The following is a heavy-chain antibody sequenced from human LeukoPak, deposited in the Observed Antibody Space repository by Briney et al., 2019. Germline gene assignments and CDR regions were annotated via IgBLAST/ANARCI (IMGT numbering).Heavy chain of an antibody. Sequence: GASVKVSCKASGYTFTSYDINWVRQAPGQGLEWMGWMNPNSGNTGYAQKFQGRVTMTRNTSISTAYMELSSLRSEDTAVYYCATAWVAYYDFWSGSVSYYGMDVWGQGTTVTVSS. D-gene: IGHD3-3*01. J-gene: IGHJ6*02. CDR2: MNPNSGNT. CDR1: GYTFTSYD. CDR3: ATAWVAYYDFWSGSVSYYGMDV. V-gene: IGHV1-8*01.